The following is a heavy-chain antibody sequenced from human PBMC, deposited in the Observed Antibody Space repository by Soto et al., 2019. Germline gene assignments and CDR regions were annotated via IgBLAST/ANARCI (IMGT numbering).Heavy chain of an antibody. J-gene: IGHJ6*02. V-gene: IGHV1-69*13. CDR2: IIRISGPT. CDR3: ASRPPNQLIELGAMDV. D-gene: IGHD1-1*01. CDR1: GGTSRTYG. Sequence: RASVKVSCKVSGGTSRTYGINWVRQAPGQGLEWMGGIIRISGPTKYAQKFQGRVTITADESTSTVYMELSSLRSEDTAVYYCASRPPNQLIELGAMDVWGQGTTVTVSS.